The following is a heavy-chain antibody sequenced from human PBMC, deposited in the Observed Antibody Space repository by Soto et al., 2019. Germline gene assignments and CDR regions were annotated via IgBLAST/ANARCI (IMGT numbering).Heavy chain of an antibody. CDR1: GYNFNNNW. J-gene: IGHJ4*02. CDR3: ARLRSLPSTIRFRNYFDY. Sequence: GESLKISCTASGYNFNNNWIGWVRQTPGKGLEWMGRIEPSDSYIDYSPSFKGHVTISSDKSIKTVYLQWSSLKASDTAMYYCARLRSLPSTIRFRNYFDYWDQGPLVTVSS. D-gene: IGHD1-1*01. CDR2: IEPSDSYI. V-gene: IGHV5-10-1*01.